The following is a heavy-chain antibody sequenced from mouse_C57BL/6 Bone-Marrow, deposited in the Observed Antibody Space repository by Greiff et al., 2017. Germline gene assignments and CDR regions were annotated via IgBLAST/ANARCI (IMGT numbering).Heavy chain of an antibody. D-gene: IGHD1-1*01. CDR1: GYSITSGYY. J-gene: IGHJ1*03. CDR3: ARILYYGSSSLWYFDV. Sequence: EVHLVESGPGLVKPSQSLSLTCSVTGYSITSGYYWNWIRQFPGNKLEWMGYISYDGSNNYNPSLKNRISITRDTSKNQFFLKLNSVTTEDTATYYCARILYYGSSSLWYFDVWGTGTTVTVSS. CDR2: ISYDGSN. V-gene: IGHV3-6*01.